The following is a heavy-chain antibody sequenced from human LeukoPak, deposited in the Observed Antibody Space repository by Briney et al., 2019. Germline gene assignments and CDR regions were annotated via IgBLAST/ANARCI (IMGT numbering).Heavy chain of an antibody. CDR1: GFPFSDHW. CDR2: INVDRSET. Sequence: GGSLRLSCAASGFPFSDHWMNWVRQAPGKGLEWVANINVDRSETYYVDSVKGRFTISRDNAKNTLYLQLDSLRDEDTAMYYCARSLSSGVTNYWGQGTLVTVSS. CDR3: ARSLSSGVTNY. V-gene: IGHV3-7*01. J-gene: IGHJ4*02. D-gene: IGHD3-3*01.